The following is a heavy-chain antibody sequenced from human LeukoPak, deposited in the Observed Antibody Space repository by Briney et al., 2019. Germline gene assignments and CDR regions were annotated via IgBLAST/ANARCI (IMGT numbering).Heavy chain of an antibody. CDR2: INPNSGDT. V-gene: IGHV1-2*02. J-gene: IGHJ5*02. CDR3: AREHSWDANWFDP. Sequence: ASVKVSCKASGYTFTDYYMHWVRQAPGQGLEWMGWINPNSGDTNYTQKFQGRVTMTRDTSISTAYMELSRLRSDDTAVYYCAREHSWDANWFDPWGQGTLVTVSS. CDR1: GYTFTDYY. D-gene: IGHD1-26*01.